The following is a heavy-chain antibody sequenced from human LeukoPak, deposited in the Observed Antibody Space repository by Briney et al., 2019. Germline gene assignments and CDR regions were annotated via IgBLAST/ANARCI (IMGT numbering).Heavy chain of an antibody. CDR3: ARARGLGIGAHFDY. D-gene: IGHD4-17*01. J-gene: IGHJ4*02. CDR1: GFNFGGYY. CDR2: ISDDSYRT. Sequence: GGALTLTCIASGFNFGGYYICWIRQAPAKGLEWVSYISDDSYRTPYGDSVKGRFTISRDNAKNSLYLQMDNLRVEDTAVYYCARARGLGIGAHFDYWGQGTLVTVSS. V-gene: IGHV3-11*01.